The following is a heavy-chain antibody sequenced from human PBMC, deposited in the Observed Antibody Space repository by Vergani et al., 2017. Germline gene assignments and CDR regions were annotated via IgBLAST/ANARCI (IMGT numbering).Heavy chain of an antibody. CDR1: GGSISSGSYY. Sequence: QVQLQESGPGLVKPSQTLSLTCTVSGGSISSGSYYWSWIRQPAGKGLEWIGRIYTSGSTNYNPSLKSRGTISVDTSTNQLSQKLSSVTAADPAVYYCARGGKVRGVIQNWFDPWGQGTLVTVSS. CDR2: IYTSGST. V-gene: IGHV4-61*02. D-gene: IGHD3-10*01. J-gene: IGHJ5*02. CDR3: ARGGKVRGVIQNWFDP.